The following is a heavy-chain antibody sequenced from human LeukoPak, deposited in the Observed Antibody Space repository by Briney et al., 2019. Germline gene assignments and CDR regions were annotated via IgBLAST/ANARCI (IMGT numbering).Heavy chain of an antibody. CDR1: GFTFSSYE. J-gene: IGHJ6*04. D-gene: IGHD3-10*02. CDR3: ADRGITMIGGV. Sequence: GGSLRLSCAASGFTFSSYEMNWVRQAPGKGLEWVSYISSSGSTIYDADSVKGRFTISRDNAKNSLYLQMNGLRAEDTAVYYCADRGITMIGGVWGKGTTVTISS. V-gene: IGHV3-48*03. CDR2: ISSSGSTI.